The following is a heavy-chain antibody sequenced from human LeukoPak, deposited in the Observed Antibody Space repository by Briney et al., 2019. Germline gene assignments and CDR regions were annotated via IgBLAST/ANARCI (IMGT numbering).Heavy chain of an antibody. CDR2: IRHDGSDK. Sequence: GGSLRLSCVAYRFTFNDYWMSWVRQAPGKGLEWVANIRHDGSDKNYLDSVKGRFTVSRDNARNSLYLQMKGLRVEDTAVYYCARTNYANKYMDIWGEGTTVTVSS. D-gene: IGHD2-2*01. V-gene: IGHV3-7*01. CDR3: ARTNYANKYMDI. CDR1: RFTFNDYW. J-gene: IGHJ6*03.